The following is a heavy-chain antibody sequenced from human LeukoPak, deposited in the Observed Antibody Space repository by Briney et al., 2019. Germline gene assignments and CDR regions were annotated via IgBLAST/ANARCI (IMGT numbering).Heavy chain of an antibody. CDR3: VRAAPRDCSPASCSLFDT. Sequence: GGSLRLSCAGYGFTFNNYAMSWVRRAPRKGLEWVSTIMIGGDGKHYADSVKGRFTISRDRSESTLYLQMNGLRADDTAVYYCVRAAPRDCSPASCSLFDTWGQGTLVTVSS. V-gene: IGHV3-23*01. D-gene: IGHD2-2*01. CDR1: GFTFNNYA. J-gene: IGHJ4*02. CDR2: IMIGGDGK.